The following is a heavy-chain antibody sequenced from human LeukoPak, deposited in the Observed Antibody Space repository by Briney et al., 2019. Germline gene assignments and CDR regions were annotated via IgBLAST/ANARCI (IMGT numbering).Heavy chain of an antibody. J-gene: IGHJ4*02. CDR3: AKLRSGYYSHESYYFDY. CDR1: GFTFSSYA. D-gene: IGHD3-22*01. Sequence: PGRSLRLSCAASGFTFSSYAMRWVRHAPGKGLECVSAISCSGGSTYYADSVKGGFTISRDNSKNTLYLQMNSLRAEDTAVYYCAKLRSGYYSHESYYFDYGGQGTLVTVSS. V-gene: IGHV3-23*01. CDR2: ISCSGGST.